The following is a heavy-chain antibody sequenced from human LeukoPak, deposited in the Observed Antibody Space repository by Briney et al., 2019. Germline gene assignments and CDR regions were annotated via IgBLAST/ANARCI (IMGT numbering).Heavy chain of an antibody. CDR3: ARDGLGGYSGYDIDAFDV. D-gene: IGHD5-12*01. V-gene: IGHV4-34*01. Sequence: PSETLSLTCAVYGGSFSGYYWSWIRQPPGKGLEWIGEINHSGSTNYNPSLKSRVTISVDTSKNQFSLKLSSATAADTAVYYCARDGLGGYSGYDIDAFDVWGQGTMVTVSS. CDR2: INHSGST. J-gene: IGHJ3*01. CDR1: GGSFSGYY.